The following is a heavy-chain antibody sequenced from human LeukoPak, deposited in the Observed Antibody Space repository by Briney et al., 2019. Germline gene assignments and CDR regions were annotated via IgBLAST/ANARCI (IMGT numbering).Heavy chain of an antibody. CDR2: IYYSGST. J-gene: IGHJ4*02. V-gene: IGHV4-31*03. CDR1: GGSISSGGYY. Sequence: PSETLSLTCTVSGGSISSGGYYWSWIRQHPGKGLEWIGYIYYSGSTYYNPSLRSRVTISVDTSKNQFSLKLSSVTAADTAVYYCARGVYDFWSGPQYYLDYWGQGTLVTVSS. CDR3: ARGVYDFWSGPQYYLDY. D-gene: IGHD3-3*01.